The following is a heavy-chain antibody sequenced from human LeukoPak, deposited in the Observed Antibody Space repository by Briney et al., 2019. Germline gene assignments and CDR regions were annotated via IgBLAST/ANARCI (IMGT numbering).Heavy chain of an antibody. J-gene: IGHJ1*01. CDR2: INPSGGTT. Sequence: ASVKVSCKASGYTFTTFFMHWVRQAPGQGLEWMGIINPSGGTTTYAQKFQGRVSLTRDMSTSTVYMELSSLTSEDTAVYYCVRDMVHSGYFEYWGQGTLVTASS. V-gene: IGHV1-46*01. CDR1: GYTFTTFF. CDR3: VRDMVHSGYFEY. D-gene: IGHD3-10*01.